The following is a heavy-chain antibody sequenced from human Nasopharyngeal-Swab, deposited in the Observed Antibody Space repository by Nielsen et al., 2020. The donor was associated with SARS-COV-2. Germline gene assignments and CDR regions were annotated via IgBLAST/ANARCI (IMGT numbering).Heavy chain of an antibody. J-gene: IGHJ4*02. V-gene: IGHV3-21*01. CDR1: GFTFSSYS. D-gene: IGHD3-3*01. CDR2: ISSSSSYI. CDR3: ARDLGYDFWSGYYIY. Sequence: GESLKISCAASGFTFSSYSMNWVRQAPGKGLEWVSSISSSSSYIYYADSVKGRFTISRDNAKNSLYLQMNSLRAEDTAVYYCARDLGYDFWSGYYIYWGQGTLVTVSS.